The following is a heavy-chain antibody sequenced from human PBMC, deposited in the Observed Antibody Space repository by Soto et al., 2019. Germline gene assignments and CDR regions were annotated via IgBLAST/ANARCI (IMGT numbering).Heavy chain of an antibody. Sequence: GGSLRLSCAASGFTFSSYGMTWVRQAPRKGLEWVSVIGSGGDTQYADSVKGRFTISRDNSKNTLFLQMNSLRADDTAVYYCAKYHGVGPTRTFDYWGQGALVTVSS. J-gene: IGHJ4*02. D-gene: IGHD1-26*01. CDR1: GFTFSSYG. CDR3: AKYHGVGPTRTFDY. V-gene: IGHV3-23*01. CDR2: IGSGGDT.